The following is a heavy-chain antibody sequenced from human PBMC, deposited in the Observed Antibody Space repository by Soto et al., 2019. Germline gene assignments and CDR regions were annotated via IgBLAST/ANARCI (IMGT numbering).Heavy chain of an antibody. CDR2: IYPGDSNT. CDR3: ARTDANWFYS. CDR1: GFSFSSYW. V-gene: IGHV5-51*01. J-gene: IGHJ5*01. Sequence: PGESPKISCKGSGFSFSSYWIGWVRQMPGKGLEWMGIIYPGDSNTRYSPSFQGQVTFSADKSISTAYLQWSSLKASDTAMYYCARTDANWFYSWGQGTLVTVS.